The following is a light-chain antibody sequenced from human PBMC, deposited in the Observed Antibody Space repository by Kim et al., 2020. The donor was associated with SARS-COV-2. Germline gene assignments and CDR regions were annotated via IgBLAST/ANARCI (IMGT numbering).Light chain of an antibody. CDR3: SSYTRSSTNYV. Sequence: SVTISCTRTSSDVGGYNYVSWYQHHPGKAPKLMIYDVSNRPSGVSNRFSGSKSGNTASLTISGLQAEDEADYYCSSYTRSSTNYVFGTGTKVTVL. V-gene: IGLV2-14*03. J-gene: IGLJ1*01. CDR2: DVS. CDR1: SSDVGGYNY.